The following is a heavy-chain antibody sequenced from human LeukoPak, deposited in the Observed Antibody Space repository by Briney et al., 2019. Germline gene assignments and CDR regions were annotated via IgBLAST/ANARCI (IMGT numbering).Heavy chain of an antibody. D-gene: IGHD3-22*01. V-gene: IGHV4-59*01. CDR1: GGSISRYY. CDR2: IFYTGST. Sequence: PSETLSLTCTVSGGSISRYYWNWIRQSPGKGLEWIGYIFYTGSTNYNPSLNSRLTISLDTSKSQFSLKLNSVTAADTAVYYCARTPYDSSGYFWRGYFDYWGQGTLVTVSS. CDR3: ARTPYDSSGYFWRGYFDY. J-gene: IGHJ4*02.